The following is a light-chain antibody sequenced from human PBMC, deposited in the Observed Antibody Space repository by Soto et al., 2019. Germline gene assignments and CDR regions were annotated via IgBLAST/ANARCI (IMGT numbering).Light chain of an antibody. V-gene: IGKV1-39*01. J-gene: IGKJ1*01. CDR1: QSISSY. CDR3: QQSFVTPRT. Sequence: DIQMTQSPSSLSASVGDRVTITFRASQSISSYLNWYQQKPGKAPNLLIHDATTLQTGVPSRFSGSGSGTDFTLTISSLQPEDFATYYCQQSFVTPRTFGQGTKVDIK. CDR2: DAT.